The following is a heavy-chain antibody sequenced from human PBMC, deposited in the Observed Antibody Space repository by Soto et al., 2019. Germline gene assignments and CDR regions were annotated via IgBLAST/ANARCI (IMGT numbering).Heavy chain of an antibody. J-gene: IGHJ3*02. CDR1: GGTFSSYA. CDR3: ASRERVDAFDI. CDR2: IIPILGSA. V-gene: IGHV1-69*13. D-gene: IGHD1-26*01. Sequence: SVKVSCKGSGGTFSSYAISWVLQAPGQGLEWMGGIIPILGSANYAQKFQDRVTITADESTTTTYMGLSSLRSEDAAVYYCASRERVDAFDIWGQGTMVTVSS.